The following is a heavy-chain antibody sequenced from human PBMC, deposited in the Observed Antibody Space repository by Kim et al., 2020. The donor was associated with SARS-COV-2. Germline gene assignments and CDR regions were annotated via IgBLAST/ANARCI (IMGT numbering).Heavy chain of an antibody. CDR1: GGSISSYY. Sequence: SETLSLTCTVSGGSISSYYWSWIRQPPGKGLEWIGYIYYSGSTNYNPSLKSRVTISVDTSKNQFSLKLSSVTAADTAVYYCARVGPLGVQIDYWGQGTLVTVSS. CDR3: ARVGPLGVQIDY. V-gene: IGHV4-59*13. D-gene: IGHD3-10*01. J-gene: IGHJ4*02. CDR2: IYYSGST.